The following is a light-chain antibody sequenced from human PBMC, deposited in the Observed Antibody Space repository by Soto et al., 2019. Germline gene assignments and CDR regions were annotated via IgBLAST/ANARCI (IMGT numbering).Light chain of an antibody. V-gene: IGKV3-15*01. CDR2: GLS. CDR3: QQSNTWPYT. CDR1: QSVSDN. J-gene: IGKJ2*01. Sequence: EVVMTQSPATLSVSPGERATLSCRASQSVSDNLAWYQQKPGQAPRLLIYGLSTRATGIPARFSGSGSGTEFTLTISSLHSEDVAGYYCQQSNTWPYTFGQGTKLDIK.